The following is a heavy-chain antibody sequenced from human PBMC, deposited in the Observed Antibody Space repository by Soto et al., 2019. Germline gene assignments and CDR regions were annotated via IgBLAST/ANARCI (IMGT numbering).Heavy chain of an antibody. J-gene: IGHJ6*02. CDR2: ISGSGGST. CDR1: GFTFSTYV. CDR3: AKDRKVWTTVIMRFYYGVDV. Sequence: EVQLLESGGGLVQPGGSLTLSCAASGFTFSTYVMSWVRQAPGKGLEYVSAISGSGGSTYYADSVKGRFTVSRDNSKNAVFLQMNTLRAEDTAVYYCAKDRKVWTTVIMRFYYGVDVWGQGTTVTVSS. D-gene: IGHD4-4*01. V-gene: IGHV3-23*01.